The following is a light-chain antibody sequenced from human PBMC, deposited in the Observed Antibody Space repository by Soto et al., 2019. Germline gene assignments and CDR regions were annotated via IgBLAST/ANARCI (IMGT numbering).Light chain of an antibody. CDR2: DAS. Sequence: EIVLTQSPATLSLSPGERATLSCRASQSVSSYLAWYQQKPGQAPRLLIYDASNSATGIPARFSGSGSGTDFTLPSSSLEPEDFAVYYCQQRSNWPPWTFGQGTKVEIK. V-gene: IGKV3-11*01. J-gene: IGKJ1*01. CDR3: QQRSNWPPWT. CDR1: QSVSSY.